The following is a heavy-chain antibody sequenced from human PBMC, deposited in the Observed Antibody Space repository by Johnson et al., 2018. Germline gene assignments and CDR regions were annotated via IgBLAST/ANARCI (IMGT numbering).Heavy chain of an antibody. D-gene: IGHD2-15*01. CDR1: GFTFSSYA. CDR3: ARAGIVVVVTARDAFDI. J-gene: IGHJ3*02. V-gene: IGHV3-7*01. CDR2: IKQDGSEK. Sequence: VQLVQSGGGVVQPGRSLRLSCAASGFTFSSYAMHWVRQAPGKGLEWVANIKQDGSEKYYVDSVKGRFTISRDNAKNSLYLQMNSLRAEDTAVYYCARAGIVVVVTARDAFDIWGQGTMVTVSS.